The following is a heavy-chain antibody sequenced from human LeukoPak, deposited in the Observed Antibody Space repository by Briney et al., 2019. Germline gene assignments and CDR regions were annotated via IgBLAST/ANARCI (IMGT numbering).Heavy chain of an antibody. Sequence: PGGSLTLSCAASGFIFTNYWMRCLRQAPGKGVELVANIKQERREKYYVDSVKGRFTLSRDNAKNSLYLQMNSLRAKDTAVYYWARHLSGVTGYTYGRGIDYSGQGTLVTVSS. CDR3: ARHLSGVTGYTYGRGIDY. J-gene: IGHJ4*02. CDR2: IKQERREK. CDR1: GFIFTNYW. D-gene: IGHD5-18*01. V-gene: IGHV3-7*01.